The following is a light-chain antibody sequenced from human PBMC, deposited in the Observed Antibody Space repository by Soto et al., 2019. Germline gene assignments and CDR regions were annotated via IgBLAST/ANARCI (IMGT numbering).Light chain of an antibody. CDR2: SSN. CDR1: NSNIGTYT. CDR3: AAWDDSLIGVA. Sequence: QPVLTQPPSASGTPGQRVTISCFGSNSNIGTYTVNWYQQHPGTAPKLLIYSSNQRPSGVPDRFSGSKSGTSASLAISGLQSGAEADYYCAAWDDSLIGVAFGGGTKLTVL. J-gene: IGLJ2*01. V-gene: IGLV1-44*01.